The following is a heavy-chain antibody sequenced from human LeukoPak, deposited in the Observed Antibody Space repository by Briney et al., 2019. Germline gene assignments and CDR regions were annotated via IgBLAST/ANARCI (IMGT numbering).Heavy chain of an antibody. V-gene: IGHV4-34*01. CDR2: INHSGST. CDR1: GGSFSGYY. CDR3: ARGLMPQSYIVVVPAAVKYRGFDY. Sequence: KPSETLSLTCAVYGGSFSGYYWGWIRHPPGKGLEWIGEINHSGSTNYNPSLKSRVTISVDTSKNQFSLKLSSVTAAHTAVYYCARGLMPQSYIVVVPAAVKYRGFDYWGQGTLVTVSS. D-gene: IGHD2-2*01. J-gene: IGHJ4*02.